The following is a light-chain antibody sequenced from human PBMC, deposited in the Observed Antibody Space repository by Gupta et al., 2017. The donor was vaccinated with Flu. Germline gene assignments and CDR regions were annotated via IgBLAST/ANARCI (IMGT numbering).Light chain of an antibody. CDR2: GAS. V-gene: IGKV3D-15*01. J-gene: IGKJ1*01. Sequence: PAPLSVSAGERATLSCRASQNIRNNLAWYQQRPGQAPRLLIFGASTRASGTPARFSGSVSGTEFILTISSLESEDFAVYYCQQENDWPKTFGQGTKVEIK. CDR1: QNIRNN. CDR3: QQENDWPKT.